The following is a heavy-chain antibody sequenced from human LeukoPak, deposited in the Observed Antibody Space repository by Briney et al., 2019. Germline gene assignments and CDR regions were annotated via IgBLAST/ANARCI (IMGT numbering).Heavy chain of an antibody. CDR1: GGSISSYY. V-gene: IGHV4-59*01. CDR2: IYYSGST. J-gene: IGHJ4*02. D-gene: IGHD2-15*01. Sequence: PSETLSLTCTVSGGSISSYYWSWIRQPPGKGLEWIGYIYYSGSTNYNPSLKSRVTISVDTSKNQFSLKLSSVTAADTAVYYCASSSVGYCSGGSCLDYWGQGTLVTVSS. CDR3: ASSSVGYCSGGSCLDY.